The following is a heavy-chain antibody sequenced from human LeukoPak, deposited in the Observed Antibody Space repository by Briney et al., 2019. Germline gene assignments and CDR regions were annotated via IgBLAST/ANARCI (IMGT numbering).Heavy chain of an antibody. CDR3: AKDWSDFWSGYHRFDP. CDR1: GFTFSSYG. Sequence: GGSLRLSCAASGFTFSSYGMHWVRQAPGKGLEWVALIRYDGSNKYYADSVKGRFTISRDNSKNTLYLQMNSLRAEDTAVYYCAKDWSDFWSGYHRFDPWGQGTLVTVSS. D-gene: IGHD3-3*01. V-gene: IGHV3-30*02. J-gene: IGHJ5*02. CDR2: IRYDGSNK.